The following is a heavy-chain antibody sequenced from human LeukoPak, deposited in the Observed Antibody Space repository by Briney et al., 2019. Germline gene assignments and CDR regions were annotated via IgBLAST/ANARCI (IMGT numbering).Heavy chain of an antibody. CDR1: GFTFSNYW. V-gene: IGHV3-7*01. Sequence: VQLVESGGGVVQPGRSLRLSCAASGFTFSNYWMTWVRQAPGKGLEWVANIGQDGGEKYYVDSVKGRFTISRDNTKDSLYLQMNSLGAEDTALYYCARLRGGSYWGRGTLVTVSS. D-gene: IGHD2-15*01. J-gene: IGHJ4*02. CDR3: ARLRGGSY. CDR2: IGQDGGEK.